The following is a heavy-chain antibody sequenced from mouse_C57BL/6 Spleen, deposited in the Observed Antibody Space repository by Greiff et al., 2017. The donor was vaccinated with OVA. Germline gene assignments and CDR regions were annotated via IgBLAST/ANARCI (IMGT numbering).Heavy chain of an antibody. CDR1: GYAFSSYW. Sequence: VQLQQSGAELVKPGASVKISCKASGYAFSSYWMNWVKQRPGKGLEWIGQIYPGDGDTNYNGKFKGKATLTADKSSSTAYMQLSSLPSEDSAVYFCARSLLSGAMGYWGQRTSVTVSS. V-gene: IGHV1-80*01. CDR2: IYPGDGDT. J-gene: IGHJ4*01. CDR3: ARSLLSGAMGY. D-gene: IGHD2-10*01.